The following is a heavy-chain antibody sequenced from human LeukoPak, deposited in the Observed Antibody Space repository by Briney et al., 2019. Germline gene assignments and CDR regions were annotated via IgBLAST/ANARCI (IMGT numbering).Heavy chain of an antibody. CDR1: GFIFSTHW. D-gene: IGHD5/OR15-5a*01. V-gene: IGHV3-48*04. CDR3: ARDLGNLRRSGRDY. J-gene: IGHJ4*02. CDR2: ISSSGSTI. Sequence: GGSLRLSCAASGFIFSTHWMNWVRQAPGKGLEWVSYISSSGSTIYYADSVKGRFTISRDNAKNSLYLQMNSLRAEDTAVYYCARDLGNLRRSGRDYWGQGTLVTVSS.